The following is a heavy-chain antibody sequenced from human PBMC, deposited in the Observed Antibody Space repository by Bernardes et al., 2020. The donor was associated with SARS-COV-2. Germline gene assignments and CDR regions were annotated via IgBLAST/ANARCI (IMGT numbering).Heavy chain of an antibody. J-gene: IGHJ4*02. CDR2: INSDGRTT. D-gene: IGHD3-22*01. Sequence: GGSLRLSCAASGFTFTNSWMHWVRQAPGKGLVWVSRINSDGRTTSYADSVKGRFTISRDNAKNTLWLQMNSLRDEDTAIYYCARGASSGYRIDYWGPGLLVTVSS. CDR3: ARGASSGYRIDY. V-gene: IGHV3-74*01. CDR1: GFTFTNSW.